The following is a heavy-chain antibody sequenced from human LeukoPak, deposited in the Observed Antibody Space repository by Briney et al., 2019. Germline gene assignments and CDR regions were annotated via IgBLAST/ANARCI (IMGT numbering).Heavy chain of an antibody. Sequence: SQTLSLTCTVSGGSINSDVYWNWIRPPRGRVLEWLGYIYYGRKTYYKPSLKSRLTISIDTSKTQFSLRLTSVTAADTAVYYCATTPRDYVFWLDPWGRESWSPSP. V-gene: IGHV4-31*03. D-gene: IGHD3-16*01. CDR3: ATTPRDYVFWLDP. CDR1: GGSINSDVY. CDR2: IYYGRKT. J-gene: IGHJ5*02.